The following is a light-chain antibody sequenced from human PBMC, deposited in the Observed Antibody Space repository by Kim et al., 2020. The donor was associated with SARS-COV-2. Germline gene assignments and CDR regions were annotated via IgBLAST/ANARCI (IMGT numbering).Light chain of an antibody. CDR1: QSVDIK. V-gene: IGKV3-15*01. Sequence: SPGKTAPLSCRASQSVDIKLAWYQQKPGQAPRLLMYGASTRATGTPARFSGSGSGTEFTLTISSLQSEDFAVYYCQEYYNWPPWAFGQGTKVDIK. CDR3: QEYYNWPPWA. CDR2: GAS. J-gene: IGKJ1*01.